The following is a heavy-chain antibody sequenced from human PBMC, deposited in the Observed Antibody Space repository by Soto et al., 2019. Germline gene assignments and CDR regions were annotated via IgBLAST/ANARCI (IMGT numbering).Heavy chain of an antibody. V-gene: IGHV3-23*01. CDR1: GFTFGSYA. CDR2: ISGGGITT. D-gene: IGHD2-21*01. J-gene: IGHJ2*01. CDR3: AKEVVITRWYFDF. Sequence: EVQLLESGGDLVQSGESLRLSCAASGFTFGSYAMSWVRQAPGKGLEWVSTISGGGITTSYADSVKGRFTISRDNSKNTLYPQMNSLRAEDTAVYYCAKEVVITRWYFDFWGRGTLVTVSS.